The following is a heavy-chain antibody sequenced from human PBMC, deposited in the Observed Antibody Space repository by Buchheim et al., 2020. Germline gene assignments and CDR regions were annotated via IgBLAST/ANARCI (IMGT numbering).Heavy chain of an antibody. D-gene: IGHD3-10*01. Sequence: QVQLQQSGPGLLKPSETLSLTCSVSGASSSSYFWSWIRQPPGKGLEWIGHIFYTGITDYNPSLKRRVALSIDTSKHRFSLTLSSVTAADTAVYYCARALMIRGEGRGHNQYNWFDPWGPGTL. CDR2: IFYTGIT. CDR1: GASSSSYF. CDR3: ARALMIRGEGRGHNQYNWFDP. J-gene: IGHJ5*02. V-gene: IGHV4-59*01.